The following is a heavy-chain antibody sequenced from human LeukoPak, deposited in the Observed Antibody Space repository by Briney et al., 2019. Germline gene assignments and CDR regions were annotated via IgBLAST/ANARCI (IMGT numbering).Heavy chain of an antibody. J-gene: IGHJ6*02. D-gene: IGHD5-24*01. CDR3: ARSSWGDGYNETYYYYYGMDV. CDR2: INHSGST. CDR1: GGSFSGYY. V-gene: IGHV4-34*01. Sequence: PSETLSLTCAVYGGSFSGYYWSWIRQPPGKGLEWIGEINHSGSTNYNPSLKSRVTISVDTSKNQFSLKLSSVTAADTAVYYCARSSWGDGYNETYYYYYGMDVWGQGTTVTVSS.